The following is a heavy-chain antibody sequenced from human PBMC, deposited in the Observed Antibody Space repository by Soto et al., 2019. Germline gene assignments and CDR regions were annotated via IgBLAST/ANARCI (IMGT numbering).Heavy chain of an antibody. CDR3: AREDILGVRSFDD. D-gene: IGHD3-9*01. V-gene: IGHV3-48*02. Sequence: XGSLRLSCAASGFTFSGYGVNWVRQAPGKGLEWVSYISSGSKTIYYAESVKGRFTVSRDNARNSQYLQMNSLRDEDTAVYYCAREDILGVRSFDDWGQGTLVTVSS. CDR1: GFTFSGYG. J-gene: IGHJ4*02. CDR2: ISSGSKTI.